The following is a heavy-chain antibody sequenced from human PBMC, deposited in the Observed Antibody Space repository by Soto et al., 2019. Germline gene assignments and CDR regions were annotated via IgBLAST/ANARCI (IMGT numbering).Heavy chain of an antibody. CDR2: IYPGDSDT. CDR3: ARPLLADHYYYGMDV. V-gene: IGHV5-51*01. J-gene: IGHJ6*02. Sequence: PGEFLKISCKGSGYSFTSYWIGWVRQMPGKGLEWMGIIYPGDSDTRYSPSFQGQVTISADKSISTAYLQWSSLKASDTAMYYCARPLLADHYYYGMDVWGQGTTVTVSS. D-gene: IGHD3-9*01. CDR1: GYSFTSYW.